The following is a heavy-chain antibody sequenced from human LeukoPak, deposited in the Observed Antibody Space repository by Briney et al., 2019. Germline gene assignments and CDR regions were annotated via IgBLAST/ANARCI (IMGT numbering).Heavy chain of an antibody. V-gene: IGHV3-23*01. CDR1: GFTFSSSV. CDR3: AKREASSFEY. D-gene: IGHD2-2*01. Sequence: GVSLRLSCVASGFTFSSSVMGWVRQAPGKGLEWVSTFSGSSGNTYYADSVKGRFTISRDISKNTLYLQMNSLGAEETAVYYCAKREASSFEYWGQGTLVTVSS. J-gene: IGHJ4*02. CDR2: FSGSSGNT.